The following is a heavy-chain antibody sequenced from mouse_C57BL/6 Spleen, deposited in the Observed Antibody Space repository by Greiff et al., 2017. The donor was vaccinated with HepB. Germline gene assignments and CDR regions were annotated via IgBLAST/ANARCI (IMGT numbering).Heavy chain of an antibody. CDR1: GYSFTDYN. Sequence: VQLQQSGPELVKPGASVKISCKASGYSFTDYNMNWVKQSNGKSLEWIGVINPNYGTTSYNQKFKGKATLTVDKSSSTAYMQLNSLTSDDSAVYYCVPVTTVVAPFAYWGQGTMVTVSA. CDR3: VPVTTVVAPFAY. D-gene: IGHD1-1*01. CDR2: INPNYGTT. J-gene: IGHJ3*01. V-gene: IGHV1-39*01.